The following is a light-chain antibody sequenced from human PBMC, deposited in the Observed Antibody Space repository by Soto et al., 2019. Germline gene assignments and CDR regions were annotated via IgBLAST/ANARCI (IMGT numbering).Light chain of an antibody. Sequence: QAVVTQPPSVSETPGQRVTISCSGSSSNIGSNTVNWYQQLPGTAPKLLIYNNNQRPSGVPDRFSGSKSGTSASLAISGLQSEDEADYYCAAWDDSLNGLLFGGGTKLTVL. CDR3: AAWDDSLNGLL. CDR2: NNN. CDR1: SSNIGSNT. J-gene: IGLJ2*01. V-gene: IGLV1-44*01.